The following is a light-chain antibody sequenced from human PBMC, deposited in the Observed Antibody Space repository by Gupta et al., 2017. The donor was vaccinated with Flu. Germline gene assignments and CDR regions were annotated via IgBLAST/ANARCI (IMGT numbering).Light chain of an antibody. CDR1: QSLLNSNGNNY. CDR3: MQALQTPWT. V-gene: IGKV2-28*01. Sequence: DIVMTQSPLSLPVTPGEPASISCRYSQSLLNSNGNNYLDWYLQKPGQSPQLLIYLGSNRASGVPDRFSGSGSGTDFTLKISRVEAEDVGVYYCMQALQTPWTFGQGTKVEIK. J-gene: IGKJ1*01. CDR2: LGS.